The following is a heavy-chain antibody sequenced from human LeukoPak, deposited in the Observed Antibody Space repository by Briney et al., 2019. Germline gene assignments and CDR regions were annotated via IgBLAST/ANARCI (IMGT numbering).Heavy chain of an antibody. CDR2: IYTSGIT. CDR3: ARENYDFWSSYDY. CDR1: GGSISSGSYY. D-gene: IGHD3-3*01. V-gene: IGHV4-61*02. J-gene: IGHJ4*02. Sequence: PSQTLSLXCTVSGGSISSGSYYWIWIRQPAGKGLEWIGRIYTSGITNYNPSLKSRVTISVDTSKNQFSLKLSSVTAADTAVYYCARENYDFWSSYDYWGQGTLVAVSS.